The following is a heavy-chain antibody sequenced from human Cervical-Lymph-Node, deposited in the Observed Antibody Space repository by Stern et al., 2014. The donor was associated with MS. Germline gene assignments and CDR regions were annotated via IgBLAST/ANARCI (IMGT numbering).Heavy chain of an antibody. V-gene: IGHV3-30*04. Sequence: VQLVESGGGVVQPGRSLRLSCAASGFIFNYYAMYWVRQAPGKGLQWVAVISNDGSSRDYADSVKGRFTISRANSKNTLFLQMNSLRVEDTGVYSCASRYDYGDYIYWGQGTLVTVSS. CDR2: ISNDGSSR. CDR1: GFIFNYYA. CDR3: ASRYDYGDYIY. J-gene: IGHJ4*02. D-gene: IGHD4-17*01.